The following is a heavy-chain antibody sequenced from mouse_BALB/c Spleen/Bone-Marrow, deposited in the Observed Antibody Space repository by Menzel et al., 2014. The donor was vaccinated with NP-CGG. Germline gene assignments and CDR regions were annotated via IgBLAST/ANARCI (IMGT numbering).Heavy chain of an antibody. V-gene: IGHV1-82*01. J-gene: IGHJ2*01. D-gene: IGHD1-1*01. CDR3: AGSYYGSSYYFDY. Sequence: QVQLQQSGPDLVKPGASVKISCKASGYAFSSSWMNWVKQRPGQGLEWIGRIYPGDGDTNYNGKFKGKATLTADKSSSTAYMQLSSLTSVDSAVYFCAGSYYGSSYYFDYWGQGTTLTVSS. CDR2: IYPGDGDT. CDR1: GYAFSSSW.